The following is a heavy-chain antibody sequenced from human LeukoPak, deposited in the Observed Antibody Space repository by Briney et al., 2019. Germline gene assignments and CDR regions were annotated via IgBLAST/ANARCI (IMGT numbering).Heavy chain of an antibody. Sequence: PGGSXRLSCGASGFTFSTYGMHWVRQAPGKGLEGLAVIAYDGSNTYSADSVKGRFTISRDNSKNTLFLQMSSLTPEDTAVYYCARDVETSGRSGYSGYWGQGSLVTVSS. CDR3: ARDVETSGRSGYSGY. J-gene: IGHJ4*02. D-gene: IGHD6-19*01. CDR1: GFTFSTYG. V-gene: IGHV3-30-3*01. CDR2: IAYDGSNT.